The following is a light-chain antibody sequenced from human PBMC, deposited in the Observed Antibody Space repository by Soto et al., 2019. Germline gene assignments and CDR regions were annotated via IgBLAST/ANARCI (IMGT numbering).Light chain of an antibody. CDR3: PSYVGNDIGV. CDR1: SSDVGAYKY. J-gene: IGLJ3*02. CDR2: EGT. V-gene: IGLV2-8*01. Sequence: QSALTQPPSASGSPGQSVTISCTGTSSDVGAYKYVSWYQQYPGKAPKLMIYEGTKRPSGVPDRFSGSKSGNTASLTVSGLQAEDEADYYCPSYVGNDIGVFGGGTKLTVL.